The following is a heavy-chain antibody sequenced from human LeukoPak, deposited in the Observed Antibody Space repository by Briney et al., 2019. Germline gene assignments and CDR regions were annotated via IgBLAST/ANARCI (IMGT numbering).Heavy chain of an antibody. D-gene: IGHD5-12*01. CDR3: AVATRSFLPDYC. CDR1: GFTFSSYS. J-gene: IGHJ4*02. Sequence: GGSLRLSCAASGFTFSSYSMNWVRQAPGKGLEWVSFISSSRSYIYYADSVKGRFTISRDNAKDSLYLQMNSLRAEDTALYYCAVATRSFLPDYCWGQGTLVTVSS. CDR2: ISSSRSYI. V-gene: IGHV3-21*01.